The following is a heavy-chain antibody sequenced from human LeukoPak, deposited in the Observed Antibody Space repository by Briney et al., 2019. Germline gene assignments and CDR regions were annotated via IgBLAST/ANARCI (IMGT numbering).Heavy chain of an antibody. CDR2: IRAYNGNT. D-gene: IGHD3-22*01. CDR3: ASGPYYYDSSGYYLRSFDY. CDR1: GYTFTSYG. V-gene: IGHV1-18*01. Sequence: ASVKVSCKASGYTFTSYGISWVRQAPGQGLEWMGWIRAYNGNTNYAQKLQGRVTMTTDTSTSTAYMELRSLRSDDTAVYYCASGPYYYDSSGYYLRSFDYWGQGTLVTVSS. J-gene: IGHJ4*02.